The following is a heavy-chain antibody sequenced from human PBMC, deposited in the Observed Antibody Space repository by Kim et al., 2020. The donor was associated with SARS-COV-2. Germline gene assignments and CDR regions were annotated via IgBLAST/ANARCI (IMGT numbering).Heavy chain of an antibody. D-gene: IGHD6-19*01. CDR1: GGTFSSYA. Sequence: SVKVSCKASGGTFSSYAISWVRQAPGQGLEWMGGIIPIFGTANYAQKFQGRVTITADESTSTAYMELSSLRSEDTAVYYCARDTSGWYLGYFDYWGQGTLVTVSS. J-gene: IGHJ4*02. V-gene: IGHV1-69*13. CDR2: IIPIFGTA. CDR3: ARDTSGWYLGYFDY.